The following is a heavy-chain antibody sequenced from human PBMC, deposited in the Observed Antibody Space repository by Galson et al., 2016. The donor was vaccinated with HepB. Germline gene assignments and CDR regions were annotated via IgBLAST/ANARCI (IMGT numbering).Heavy chain of an antibody. D-gene: IGHD1-1*01. CDR3: ARDGCHNGVCYNYLFDL. Sequence: SLRLSCAASGFSVSNRYMSWVRQAPGKGLEWVSIIYASGTTQYAGSVKGRFNNSRDNSKNTLFLQMNSLRGEDTAVYFWARDGCHNGVCYNYLFDLWGQGIAVTVSS. J-gene: IGHJ4*02. CDR2: IYASGTT. CDR1: GFSVSNRY. V-gene: IGHV3-66*01.